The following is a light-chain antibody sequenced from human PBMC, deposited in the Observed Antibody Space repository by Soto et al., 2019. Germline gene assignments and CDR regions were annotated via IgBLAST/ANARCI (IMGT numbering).Light chain of an antibody. V-gene: IGLV7-46*01. CDR1: TGAVTSGHY. CDR2: NTN. Sequence: QAVVTQEPSLTVSPGGTVTLTCGSSTGAVTSGHYPYWFQQKPGQAPRTLIYNTNNKHSWTPARFSGSLLGGIAALTLSGAQPEDEAEYYCLVSYSGAYVVIGGGTKLTVL. J-gene: IGLJ2*01. CDR3: LVSYSGAYVV.